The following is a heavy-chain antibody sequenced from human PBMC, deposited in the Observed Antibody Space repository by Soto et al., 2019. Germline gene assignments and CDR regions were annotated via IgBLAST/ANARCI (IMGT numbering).Heavy chain of an antibody. D-gene: IGHD3-9*01. CDR3: ARDEARTYYDILTGSPYYYGMDV. CDR2: IIPIFGTA. V-gene: IGHV1-69*01. CDR1: GGTFSSYA. Sequence: QVQLVQSGAEVKKPGSSVKVSCKASGGTFSSYAISWVRQAPGQGLEWMGGIIPIFGTANYAQKFQGRVTITADESTSTGYVELSSLRSEDTAVYYCARDEARTYYDILTGSPYYYGMDVWGQGTTVTVSS. J-gene: IGHJ6*02.